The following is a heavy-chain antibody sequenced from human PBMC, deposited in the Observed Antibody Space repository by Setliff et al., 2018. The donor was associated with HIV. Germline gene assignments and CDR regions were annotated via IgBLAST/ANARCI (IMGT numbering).Heavy chain of an antibody. V-gene: IGHV1-18*01. J-gene: IGHJ6*03. Sequence: ASVKVSCKASGYTFTTYAINWVRQAPGQGLEWMGWISAYNGNTNYAQKLQGRVTMTTDTSTSTAYMELRSLRSDDTAVYYCARDLGYYYYMDVWGKGTTVTVSS. CDR3: ARDLGYYYYMDV. CDR1: GYTFTTYA. CDR2: ISAYNGNT.